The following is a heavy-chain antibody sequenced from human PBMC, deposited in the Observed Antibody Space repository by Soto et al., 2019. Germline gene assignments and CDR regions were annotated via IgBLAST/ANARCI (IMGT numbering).Heavy chain of an antibody. J-gene: IGHJ6*02. Sequence: EVQLLESGGGLVQPGGSLRFSCTASGFTFRTYHMCWVRQAPGKGLESVSSISASGDRTYYADSVKGRFTISRDNSNNILYLQMNSLRADDTAVYYCAKILTSAHSYWYGMYVWGLGAAVTVSS. CDR1: GFTFRTYH. V-gene: IGHV3-23*01. CDR3: AKILTSAHSYWYGMYV. D-gene: IGHD2-8*02. CDR2: ISASGDRT.